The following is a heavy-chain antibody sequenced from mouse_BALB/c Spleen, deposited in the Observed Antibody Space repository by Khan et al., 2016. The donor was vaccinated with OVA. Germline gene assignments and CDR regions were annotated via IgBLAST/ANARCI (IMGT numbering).Heavy chain of an antibody. Sequence: QVQLQQSGPELVRPGVSVKISCKGSGYTFTDYAVHWMKQSHAKNLEWIGIISTYSGNTNYNQKFKGKATMTVEKSSSAAYMELARLTSADSAVYYCARPAYDGYYDYWGQGTTLTVSS. CDR3: ARPAYDGYYDY. CDR1: GYTFTDYA. CDR2: ISTYSGNT. D-gene: IGHD2-3*01. V-gene: IGHV1S137*01. J-gene: IGHJ2*01.